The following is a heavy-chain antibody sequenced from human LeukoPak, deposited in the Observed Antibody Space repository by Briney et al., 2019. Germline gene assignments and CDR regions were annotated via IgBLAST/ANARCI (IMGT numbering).Heavy chain of an antibody. CDR1: GGSISSYY. J-gene: IGHJ5*02. Sequence: SETLSLTCTVSGGSISSYYWSWIRQPPGKGLEWIGYIYYSGSTNYNPSLKSRVNISVDTSKNQFSLKLSSVTAADTAVYYCARSSYYDFWSGYYGGNWFDPWGQGTLVTVSS. CDR3: ARSSYYDFWSGYYGGNWFDP. CDR2: IYYSGST. V-gene: IGHV4-59*12. D-gene: IGHD3-3*01.